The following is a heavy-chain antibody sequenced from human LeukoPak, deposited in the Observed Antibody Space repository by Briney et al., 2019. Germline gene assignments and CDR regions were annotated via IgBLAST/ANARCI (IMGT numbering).Heavy chain of an antibody. CDR1: GGTFSSYA. J-gene: IGHJ6*03. CDR2: IIPILGTA. CDR3: AGTYYDFWSGYDHYYYYYMDV. V-gene: IGHV1-69*11. Sequence: SVKVSCKASGGTFSSYAISWVRQAPGQGLEWMGRIIPILGTANYAQKFQGRVTITTDESTSTAYMELSSLRSEDTAVYYCAGTYYDFWSGYDHYYYYYMDVWGKGTTVTVSS. D-gene: IGHD3-3*01.